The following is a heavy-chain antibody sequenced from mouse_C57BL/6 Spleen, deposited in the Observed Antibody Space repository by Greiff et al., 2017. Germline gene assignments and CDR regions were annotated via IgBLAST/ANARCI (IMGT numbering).Heavy chain of an antibody. Sequence: VKLVESGPELVKPGASVKLSCKASGYTFTSYDINWVKQRPGQGLEWIGWIYPRDGSTKYNEKFKGKATLTVDTSSSTAYMELHSLTSEDSAVYFCARSSTTVVDWYFDVWGTGTTVTVSS. CDR3: ARSSTTVVDWYFDV. CDR2: IYPRDGST. J-gene: IGHJ1*03. V-gene: IGHV1-85*01. CDR1: GYTFTSYD. D-gene: IGHD1-1*01.